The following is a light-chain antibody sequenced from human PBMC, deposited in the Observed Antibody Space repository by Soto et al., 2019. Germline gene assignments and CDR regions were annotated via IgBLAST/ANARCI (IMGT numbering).Light chain of an antibody. V-gene: IGLV2-8*01. CDR1: SSDVGGYNY. Sequence: QSALTQPPSASGSPGQSVTISFTGTSSDVGGYNYVSWYQQHPGKAPKLMIYEVSKRPSGVPDRFSGSKSGTTASLAVSGLQAEDEAAYDFSSFGGSNKVVFCGGTKLTVL. CDR2: EVS. CDR3: SSFGGSNKVV. J-gene: IGLJ2*01.